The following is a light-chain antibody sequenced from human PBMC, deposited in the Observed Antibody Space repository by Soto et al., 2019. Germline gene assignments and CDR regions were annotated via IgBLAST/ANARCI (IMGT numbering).Light chain of an antibody. CDR2: DAS. J-gene: IGKJ5*01. CDR1: QNIWRL. Sequence: DIQMTQSPSSVSASVGDRVTITCRASQNIWRLLAWYQQKPGKAPELLIYDASSLQSGVPPRFSGSGPGTDFTLTISSLQPEDFATYYCEQAGSFPITFGQGTRLEIK. CDR3: EQAGSFPIT. V-gene: IGKV1-12*01.